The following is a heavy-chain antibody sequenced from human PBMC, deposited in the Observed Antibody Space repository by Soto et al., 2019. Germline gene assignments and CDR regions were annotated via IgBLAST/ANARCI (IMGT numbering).Heavy chain of an antibody. V-gene: IGHV3-48*01. D-gene: IGHD6-19*01. CDR1: VFTFSIYS. J-gene: IGHJ4*02. CDR3: ARVYGIPVAGTLDF. Sequence: PGESLRLSCAASVFTFSIYSLNWVRQAPGKGLEWVSYISSGSSTIYYADSVKGRFTISRDNAKNSLYLQMNSLRAEDTAVYYCARVYGIPVAGTLDFWGQGT. CDR2: ISSGSSTI.